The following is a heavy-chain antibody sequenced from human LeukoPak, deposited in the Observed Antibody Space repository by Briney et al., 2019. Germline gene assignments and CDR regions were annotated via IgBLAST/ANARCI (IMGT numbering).Heavy chain of an antibody. CDR2: IKQDGSEK. J-gene: IGHJ3*02. D-gene: IGHD6-19*01. Sequence: RPGGSLRLSCAASGFIFSSFDMHWVRQAPGKGLEWVANIKQDGSEKYYVDSVKGRFTISRDNAKNSLYLQMNSLRAEDTAVYYCARRVSSGWYGGAFDIWGQGTMVTVSS. CDR3: ARRVSSGWYGGAFDI. CDR1: GFIFSSFD. V-gene: IGHV3-7*01.